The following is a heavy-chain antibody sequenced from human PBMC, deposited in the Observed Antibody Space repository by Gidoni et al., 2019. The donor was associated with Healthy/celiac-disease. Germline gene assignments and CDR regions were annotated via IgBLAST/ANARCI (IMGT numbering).Heavy chain of an antibody. CDR1: GGSISSSSYY. Sequence: QLQLQESGPGLVKPSETLSLTCTVSGGSISSSSYYWGWIRQPPGKGLEWIGSIYYSGSTYYNPSLKSRVNIAVDTSKNQFSLKLSSVTAADTAVYYCARRPGIAAAIDYWGQGTLVTVSS. V-gene: IGHV4-39*07. CDR2: IYYSGST. D-gene: IGHD6-13*01. J-gene: IGHJ4*02. CDR3: ARRPGIAAAIDY.